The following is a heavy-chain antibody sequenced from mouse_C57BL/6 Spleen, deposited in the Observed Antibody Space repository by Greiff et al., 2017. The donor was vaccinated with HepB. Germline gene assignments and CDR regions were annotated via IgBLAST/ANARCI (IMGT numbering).Heavy chain of an antibody. J-gene: IGHJ2*01. Sequence: VQLQQSGPGLVQPSQSLSITCTVSGFSLTSYGVHWVRQSPGKGLEWLGVIWSGGSTDYNAAFISRLSISKDNSKSQVFFKMNSLQADDTAIYYCARMDYYGLDYWGQGTTLTVSS. CDR1: GFSLTSYG. CDR3: ARMDYYGLDY. V-gene: IGHV2-2*01. D-gene: IGHD2-1*01. CDR2: IWSGGST.